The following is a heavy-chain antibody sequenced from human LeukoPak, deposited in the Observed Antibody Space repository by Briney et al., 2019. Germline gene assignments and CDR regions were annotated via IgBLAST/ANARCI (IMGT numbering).Heavy chain of an antibody. CDR2: INGDVSST. J-gene: IGHJ1*01. Sequence: GGSLRLSCAASGFTFSRFLMHWVRQAPGKGLVWVSRINGDVSSTNYADSVKGRFTISRDNAKSTLYLQLNSLKAEDTAVYYCAAYYYEPXXWGQXXLVT. V-gene: IGHV3-74*01. CDR3: AAYYYEPXX. CDR1: GFTFSRFL. D-gene: IGHD3-22*01.